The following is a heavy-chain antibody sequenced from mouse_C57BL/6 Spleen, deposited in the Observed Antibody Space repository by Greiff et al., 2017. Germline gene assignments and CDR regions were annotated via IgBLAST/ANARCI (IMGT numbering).Heavy chain of an antibody. CDR3: ARSEGNYVDY. CDR1: GYAFSSSW. Sequence: VQLQQSGPELVKPGASVKISCKASGYAFSSSWLNWVKQRPGQGLEWIGRIYPGGGDTNYNGKFKGKATLTADKSSSTAYMQLSSLTSEDSAVYFGARSEGNYVDYWGQGTTLTVSS. V-gene: IGHV1-82*01. CDR2: IYPGGGDT. D-gene: IGHD3-2*02. J-gene: IGHJ2*01.